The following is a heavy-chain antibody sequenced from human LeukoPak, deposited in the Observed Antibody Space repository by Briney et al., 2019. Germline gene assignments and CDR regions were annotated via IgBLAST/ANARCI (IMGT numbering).Heavy chain of an antibody. CDR1: GYTFTGYY. Sequence: GASVKVSCKASGYTFTGYYMHWVRQAPGQGLEWMGWINPKSGDPIYVQKFQGRVTLTKDTSVDTVYLELSSLKSDDTAVYYCARDPRHDTSNYGGLDFWGQGTLVTVSS. CDR2: INPKSGDP. D-gene: IGHD4-11*01. CDR3: ARDPRHDTSNYGGLDF. V-gene: IGHV1-2*02. J-gene: IGHJ4*02.